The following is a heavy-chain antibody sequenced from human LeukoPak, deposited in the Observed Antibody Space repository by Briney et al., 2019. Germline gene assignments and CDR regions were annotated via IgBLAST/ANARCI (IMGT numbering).Heavy chain of an antibody. D-gene: IGHD3-22*01. CDR1: GGSFSGYY. CDR3: ARNDYDSSGYYVGYFDY. V-gene: IGHV4-34*01. J-gene: IGHJ4*02. CDR2: INHSGST. Sequence: SETPSLTCAVYGGSFSGYYWSWIRQPPGKGLEWIGEINHSGSTNYNPSLKSRVTISVDTSKNQFSLKLSSVTAADTAVYYCARNDYDSSGYYVGYFDYWGQGTLVTVSS.